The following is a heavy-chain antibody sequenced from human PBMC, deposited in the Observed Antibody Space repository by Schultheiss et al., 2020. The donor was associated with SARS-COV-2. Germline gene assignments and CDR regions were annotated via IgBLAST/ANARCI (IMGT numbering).Heavy chain of an antibody. D-gene: IGHD3-22*01. CDR3: ARRKAITMIVVVNRRGWFDP. Sequence: SQTLSLTCTVSGGSISSSSYYWGWIRQPPGKGLEWIGAISYTKNTYYSPSLKSRVTMSVDTSKNQFSLKLSSVTAADTAVYYCARRKAITMIVVVNRRGWFDPWSQGTLVTVSS. J-gene: IGHJ5*02. V-gene: IGHV4-39*01. CDR1: GGSISSSSYY. CDR2: ISYTKNT.